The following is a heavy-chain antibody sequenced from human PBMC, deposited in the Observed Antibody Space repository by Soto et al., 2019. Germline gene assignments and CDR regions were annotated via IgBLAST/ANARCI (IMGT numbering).Heavy chain of an antibody. D-gene: IGHD1-7*01. Sequence: ASVKVSCKASGGTFSSYAISWVLQAPGQGLEWMGWIIPIFGTANYAQKFQGRVTITADKSTSTAYMGLSSLRSEDTAVYYCASCLGLELPETGWFDPWGQGTLVTVSS. CDR2: IIPIFGTA. CDR3: ASCLGLELPETGWFDP. J-gene: IGHJ5*02. V-gene: IGHV1-69*06. CDR1: GGTFSSYA.